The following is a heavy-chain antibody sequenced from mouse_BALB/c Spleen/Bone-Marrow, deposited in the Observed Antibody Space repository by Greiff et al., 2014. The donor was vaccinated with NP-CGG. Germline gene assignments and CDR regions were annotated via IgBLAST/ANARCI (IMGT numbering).Heavy chain of an antibody. J-gene: IGHJ2*01. CDR1: GFTFSSYT. CDR3: ARLITTYFDY. CDR2: ISNGGGST. Sequence: LQQSGGGLVQPGGSLKLSCAASGFTFSSYTMSWVRQTPEKRLEWVAYISNGGGSTYYPDTVKGRFTISRDNAKNTLYLQMSGLKSEDTAMYYCARLITTYFDYWGQGTTLTVSS. V-gene: IGHV5-12-2*01. D-gene: IGHD1-1*01.